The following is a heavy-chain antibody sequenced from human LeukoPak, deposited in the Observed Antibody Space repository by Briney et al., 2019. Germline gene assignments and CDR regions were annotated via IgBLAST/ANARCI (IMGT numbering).Heavy chain of an antibody. V-gene: IGHV3-23*01. CDR3: ARGSSSYDC. CDR1: GFTFGSYA. J-gene: IGHJ4*02. D-gene: IGHD6-13*01. Sequence: GGSLRLSCAASGFTFGSYAMSWVRQAPGKGLEWVSGISGGGDTTYYADSVKGRFTISRDNSKNTLYLQMNSLRAEDTAVYYCARGSSSYDCWGQGTLLTVSS. CDR2: ISGGGDTT.